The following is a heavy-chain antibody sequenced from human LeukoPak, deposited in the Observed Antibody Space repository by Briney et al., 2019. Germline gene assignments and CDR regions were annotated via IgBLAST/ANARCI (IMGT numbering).Heavy chain of an antibody. Sequence: GGSLRLSCAGSGFSFSDFWMTWVRQTPGKGLEWVANIKEDGTEKNLVDSVKGRFTISRDNAKNSLYLQMSSLRAEDTAVYYCARGPSYGSRCDYLDYWGQGTLVTVSS. CDR2: IKEDGTEK. D-gene: IGHD3-10*01. J-gene: IGHJ4*02. CDR1: GFSFSDFW. V-gene: IGHV3-7*01. CDR3: ARGPSYGSRCDYLDY.